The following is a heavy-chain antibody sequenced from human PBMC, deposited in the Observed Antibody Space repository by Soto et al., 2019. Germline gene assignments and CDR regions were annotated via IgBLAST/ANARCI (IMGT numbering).Heavy chain of an antibody. CDR3: ARYIVVVPAAFTYYYYGMDV. CDR1: GYTFTSYG. V-gene: IGHV1-18*04. CDR2: ISAYNGNT. D-gene: IGHD2-2*01. J-gene: IGHJ6*02. Sequence: GASVKVSCKASGYTFTSYGISWVRQAPGQGLEWMGWISAYNGNTNYAQKLQGRVTMTTDTSTSTAYMELRSLRSDDTAVYYCARYIVVVPAAFTYYYYGMDVWGQGTTVTVSS.